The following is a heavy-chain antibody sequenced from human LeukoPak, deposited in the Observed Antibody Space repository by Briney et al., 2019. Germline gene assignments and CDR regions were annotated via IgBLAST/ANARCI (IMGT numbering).Heavy chain of an antibody. J-gene: IGHJ2*01. V-gene: IGHV3-74*01. CDR2: MNGDGRTI. CDR3: ARAGNYYFDL. D-gene: IGHD1-7*01. CDR1: GFTFSSSW. Sequence: GGSLRLSCAASGFTFSSSWMLWVRQGPGKGLVWVARMNGDGRTINYADSVKGRFTISRDNAKNTLYLQMNSLRAEDAAVYYCARAGNYYFDLWGRGTLVTVSS.